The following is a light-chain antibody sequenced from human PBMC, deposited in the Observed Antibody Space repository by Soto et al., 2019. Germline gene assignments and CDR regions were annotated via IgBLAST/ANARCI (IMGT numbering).Light chain of an antibody. V-gene: IGKV1-5*03. J-gene: IGKJ1*01. CDR2: KAS. Sequence: DIQMTQSPSTLSASVGDRVTITCRASQSISSWLAWYQQKPGKAPKLLIDKASSLESGVPSRFSGSGSGPEFTLTISSLQPDDFATYYCQQYNSYSWTFGQGTKVVIK. CDR3: QQYNSYSWT. CDR1: QSISSW.